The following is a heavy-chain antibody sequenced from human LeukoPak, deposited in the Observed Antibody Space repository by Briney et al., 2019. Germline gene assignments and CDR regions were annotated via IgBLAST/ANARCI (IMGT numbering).Heavy chain of an antibody. Sequence: GGSLRLSCAASGFTFGSYVMHWVRQAPGKGLEWVAVTSSDGGNKYYADSVKGRFTISRDNSKNTLYLQMNSLRAEDMAVYYCTKGGGVHSHSDWGQGTLVTVSS. D-gene: IGHD3-10*01. CDR3: TKGGGVHSHSD. CDR2: TSSDGGNK. CDR1: GFTFGSYV. V-gene: IGHV3-30*18. J-gene: IGHJ4*02.